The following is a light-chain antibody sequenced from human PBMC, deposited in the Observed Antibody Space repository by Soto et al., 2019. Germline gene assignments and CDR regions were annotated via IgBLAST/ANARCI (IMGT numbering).Light chain of an antibody. J-gene: IGKJ1*01. Sequence: DIQMTQSPSTLSASVGDRVTIACRASQTISSSWLAWYQQKPGKAPKVLIYKASTLESGVPSRFSATVSGTEFSLTITSLQPEDFATYYCQQLFDSPITFGQGTKVDIK. V-gene: IGKV1-5*03. CDR1: QTISSSW. CDR3: QQLFDSPIT. CDR2: KAS.